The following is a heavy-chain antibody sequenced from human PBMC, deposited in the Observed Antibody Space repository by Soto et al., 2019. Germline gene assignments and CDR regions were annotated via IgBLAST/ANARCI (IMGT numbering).Heavy chain of an antibody. CDR1: GFSLSTSGVG. Sequence: QITLKESGPTLVKPTQTLTLTCTFSGFSLSTSGVGVGWIRQPPGKALEWLAVIYWDDDKRYRPSLMSRLTITKDTSKNQVVLTVTHIDPVDTATYYCALKRWSNFDYWGQGTLVTVSS. CDR3: ALKRWSNFDY. V-gene: IGHV2-5*02. D-gene: IGHD2-15*01. J-gene: IGHJ4*02. CDR2: IYWDDDK.